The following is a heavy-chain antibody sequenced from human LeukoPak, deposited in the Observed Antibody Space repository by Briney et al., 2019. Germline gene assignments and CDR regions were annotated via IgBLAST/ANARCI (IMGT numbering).Heavy chain of an antibody. CDR2: IYHSGTT. J-gene: IGHJ4*02. CDR3: ARAVDYRNYFDY. Sequence: SETLSLTCTVSGDSMTRGGYYWSWVRQHPGKGLEWVGFIYHSGTTFYNPSLESRATISVDTSQDQFSLKLTSVTAADTAVYYCARAVDYRNYFDYWGQGTLVTVSS. D-gene: IGHD4-11*01. CDR1: GDSMTRGGYY. V-gene: IGHV4-31*03.